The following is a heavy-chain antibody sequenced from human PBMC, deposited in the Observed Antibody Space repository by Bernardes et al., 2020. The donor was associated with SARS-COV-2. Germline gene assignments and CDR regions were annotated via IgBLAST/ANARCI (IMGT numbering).Heavy chain of an antibody. Sequence: SETLSLTCAVYGGSFSGYYWSWIRQPPGKGLEWIGEINHSGSTNYNPSLKSRVTISVDTSKNQFSLKLSSVTAADTAVYYCARQFCTNNMCRTFDSWGQGTLVTVSS. D-gene: IGHD2-8*01. CDR1: GGSFSGYY. CDR2: INHSGST. CDR3: ARQFCTNNMCRTFDS. J-gene: IGHJ4*02. V-gene: IGHV4-34*01.